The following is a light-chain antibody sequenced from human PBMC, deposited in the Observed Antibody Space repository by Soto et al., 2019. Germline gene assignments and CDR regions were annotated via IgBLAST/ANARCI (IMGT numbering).Light chain of an antibody. V-gene: IGKV3-11*01. CDR1: QSVSSS. J-gene: IGKJ5*01. Sequence: VLTQSPATLSLSPGARAPLSCRARQSVSSSLAWCPQHPGRAARLIFYDAANRATGIPASCSGSGSGTDFTLTTSSLEPADVAVYYCQQCGNRPPITFGQGTRLEIK. CDR3: QQCGNRPPIT. CDR2: DAA.